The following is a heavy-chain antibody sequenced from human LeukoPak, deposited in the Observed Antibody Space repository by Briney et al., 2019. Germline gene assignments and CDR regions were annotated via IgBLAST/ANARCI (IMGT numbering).Heavy chain of an antibody. CDR3: ARALGGYNFLFDY. V-gene: IGHV3-23*01. CDR2: ISGSGPGT. CDR1: GFTFSSFA. J-gene: IGHJ4*02. D-gene: IGHD5-24*01. Sequence: GGSLRLSCVASGFTFSSFAMSWVRQVPGKGLEWVSAISGSGPGTYYAESVKGRFTISRDNSKNTLYLQMNSLRAEDTAVYYCARALGGYNFLFDYWGQGTLVTVSS.